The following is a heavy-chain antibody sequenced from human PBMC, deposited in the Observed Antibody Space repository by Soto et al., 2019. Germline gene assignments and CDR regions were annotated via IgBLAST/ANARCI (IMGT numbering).Heavy chain of an antibody. Sequence: EVQLVESGGGLVKPGGSLRLSCAASGFTFSSYSMNWVRQAPGKGLEWVSSISSSSSYIYYADSVKGRFTISRDNAKNSLHLQMNSLRAEDTAVYYCARDLIGDYGYWGQGTLVTLSS. V-gene: IGHV3-21*01. CDR2: ISSSSSYI. CDR1: GFTFSSYS. CDR3: ARDLIGDYGY. D-gene: IGHD4-17*01. J-gene: IGHJ4*02.